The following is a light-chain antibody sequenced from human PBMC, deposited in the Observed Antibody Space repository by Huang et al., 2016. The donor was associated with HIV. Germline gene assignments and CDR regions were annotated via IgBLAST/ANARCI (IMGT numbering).Light chain of an antibody. CDR2: DAS. CDR1: QNITR. J-gene: IGKJ1*01. V-gene: IGKV3-15*01. CDR3: QQYNDWPPWT. Sequence: EIVMTQSPATRSVSPGERATLSCSASQNITRLAWYQPKPGQAPRLLIYDASSRATGVPARFSGAGSGTDFTLTVSSLQSEDFALYYCQQYNDWPPWTFGQGTQVDIK.